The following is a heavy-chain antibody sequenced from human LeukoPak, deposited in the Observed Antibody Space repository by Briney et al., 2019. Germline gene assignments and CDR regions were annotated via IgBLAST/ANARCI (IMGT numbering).Heavy chain of an antibody. V-gene: IGHV3-48*01. CDR3: ARGGYGDYGRFDY. Sequence: GGSLRLSCAASGFTFDDYAMHWVRQAPGKGLEWVSYISSSSSTIYYADSVKGRFTISRDNAKNSLYLQMNSLRAEDTAVYYCARGGYGDYGRFDYWGQGTLVTVSS. CDR1: GFTFDDYA. CDR2: ISSSSSTI. D-gene: IGHD4-17*01. J-gene: IGHJ4*02.